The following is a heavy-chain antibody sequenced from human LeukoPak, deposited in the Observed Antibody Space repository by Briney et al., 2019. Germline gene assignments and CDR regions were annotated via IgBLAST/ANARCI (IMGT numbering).Heavy chain of an antibody. CDR1: GYTFTSYD. CDR2: MNPNSGNR. D-gene: IGHD1-26*01. J-gene: IGHJ4*02. CDR3: ARKGYYAQNDY. Sequence: ASVKVSCKASGYTFTSYDINWVRQATGQGLEWMGWMNPNSGNRGHAQKLQGRVTMTTDTSTSTAYMELRSLRSDDTAVYYCARKGYYAQNDYWGQGTLVTVSS. V-gene: IGHV1-8*01.